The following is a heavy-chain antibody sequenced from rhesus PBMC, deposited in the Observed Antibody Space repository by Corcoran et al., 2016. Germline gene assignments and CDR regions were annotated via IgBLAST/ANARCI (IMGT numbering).Heavy chain of an antibody. D-gene: IGHD2-27*01. V-gene: IGHV4-76*01. CDR2: IYGSSGST. Sequence: QVQLQESGPGVVKPSETLSLNCAVSGYSISRGYDWSLIRQPPGKGLEWIGYIYGSSGSTNYNPSLKNRVTISKDTSKNHCSLKLSSVTAADTAVYYWARVAGYLRYWVQGVLVTVSS. CDR3: ARVAGYLRY. J-gene: IGHJ4*01. CDR1: GYSISRGYD.